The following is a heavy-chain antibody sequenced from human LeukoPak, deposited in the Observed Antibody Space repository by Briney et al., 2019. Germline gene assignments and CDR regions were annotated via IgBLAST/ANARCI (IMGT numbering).Heavy chain of an antibody. V-gene: IGHV4-4*02. CDR2: VNRGGST. J-gene: IGHJ4*02. D-gene: IGHD2-2*01. CDR1: GGSINSLNW. CDR3: AKDLAPRVVVPPMGPPYFDY. Sequence: ASGTLSLTCAVSGGSINSLNWWSWVRQSPGKGLEWIGEVNRGGSTNYNPSLKSRVTISVDRSNNQFSLRLSAVTAADTAVYYCAKDLAPRVVVPPMGPPYFDYWGQGTLVTVSS.